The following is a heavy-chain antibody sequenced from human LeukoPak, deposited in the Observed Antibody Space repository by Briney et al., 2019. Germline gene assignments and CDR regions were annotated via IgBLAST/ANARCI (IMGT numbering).Heavy chain of an antibody. D-gene: IGHD5-18*01. J-gene: IGHJ1*01. CDR1: GFTFSSYW. V-gene: IGHV3-74*01. Sequence: GGSLRLSCATSGFTFSSYWMHWVRQAPGKGLVWVSRINSDGSSTSYADSVKGRFTISRDNAKNTLYLQMNSLRAEDTAVYYCARERYSYGAEYFRHWGQGTLVTVSS. CDR2: INSDGSST. CDR3: ARERYSYGAEYFRH.